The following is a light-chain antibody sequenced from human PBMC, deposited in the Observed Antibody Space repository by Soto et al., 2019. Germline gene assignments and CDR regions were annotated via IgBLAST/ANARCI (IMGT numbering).Light chain of an antibody. V-gene: IGKV3-15*01. CDR1: QSVSNS. CDR2: GAS. J-gene: IGKJ1*01. CDR3: QQYNSYS. Sequence: EIVMTQSPATLSVSPGDRATLSCRASQSVSNSLAWYQQRPCQAPRLLIHGASTRATGIPARFSGSGSGTECTLTISSLQPDDFATYYCQQYNSYSFGQGTKVYI.